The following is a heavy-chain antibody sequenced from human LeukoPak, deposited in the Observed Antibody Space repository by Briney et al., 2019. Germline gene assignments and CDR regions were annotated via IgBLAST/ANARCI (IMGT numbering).Heavy chain of an antibody. CDR2: TYYSGST. D-gene: IGHD5-24*01. CDR3: ARHRAMATIGDYFDY. CDR1: GGSISSGGYY. J-gene: IGHJ4*02. Sequence: QTLSLTCTVFGGSISSGGYYWSWIRQHPGKGLEWIEYTYYSGSTYYNPSLKSRVIISVDTSKRQFSLKLSSVTAADTAVYYCARHRAMATIGDYFDYWGQGTLVTVSP. V-gene: IGHV4-31*03.